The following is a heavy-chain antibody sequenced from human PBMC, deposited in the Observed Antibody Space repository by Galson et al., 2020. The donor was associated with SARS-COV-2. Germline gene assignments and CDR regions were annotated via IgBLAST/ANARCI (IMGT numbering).Heavy chain of an antibody. Sequence: GGSLRLSCAASRFTFSNYAMSWVRQAPGKGLEWVSAISGSGGSTYYADSVKGRFTISRDNSKNTLYLQMNSLRAEDTAVYYCAKAPEGYGSGSYYNAYFDYWGQGTLVTVSS. CDR3: AKAPEGYGSGSYYNAYFDY. V-gene: IGHV3-23*01. CDR2: ISGSGGST. J-gene: IGHJ4*02. CDR1: RFTFSNYA. D-gene: IGHD3-10*01.